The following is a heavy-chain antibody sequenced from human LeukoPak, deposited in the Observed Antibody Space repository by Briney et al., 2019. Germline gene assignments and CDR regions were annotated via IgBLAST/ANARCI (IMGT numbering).Heavy chain of an antibody. D-gene: IGHD6-19*01. J-gene: IGHJ4*02. CDR3: ARITDPDYRSGWSGAEY. Sequence: SETLSLTCTASGGSLGNYYWSWLRQPAGKGLEWIGRIYPTGHTHYNPSLKSRATMSVDTSKNQFSLKMTSLTAADTAVDYCARITDPDYRSGWSGAEYWGRGSQVT. CDR1: GGSLGNYY. V-gene: IGHV4-4*07. CDR2: IYPTGHT.